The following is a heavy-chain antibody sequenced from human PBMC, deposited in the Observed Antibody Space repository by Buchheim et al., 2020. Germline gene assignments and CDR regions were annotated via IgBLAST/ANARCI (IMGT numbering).Heavy chain of an antibody. CDR1: GGSISSSSYY. J-gene: IGHJ6*03. CDR3: ATHVLRFLEWLHRTSMDV. D-gene: IGHD3-3*01. V-gene: IGHV4-39*01. CDR2: IYYSGST. Sequence: QLQLQESGPGLVKPSETLSLTCTVSGGSISSSSYYWGWIRQPPGKGLEWIGSIYYSGSTYYNPSLKSRVTISVDTSKNQFSLKLSSVTAADTAVYYCATHVLRFLEWLHRTSMDVWGKGTT.